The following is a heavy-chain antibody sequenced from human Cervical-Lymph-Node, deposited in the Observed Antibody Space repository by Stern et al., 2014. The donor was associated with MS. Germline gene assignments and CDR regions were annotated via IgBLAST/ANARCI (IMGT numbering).Heavy chain of an antibody. J-gene: IGHJ5*02. CDR3: ARGRGSASPYNWFDP. CDR1: GYTFTSYD. V-gene: IGHV1-8*01. Sequence: VQLVESGAEVKKPGASLKVSCKASGYTFTSYDINWVRQAPGQGLEWMGCMNPNSGNTGYAQKFQGRVTMTRNTSISTAYMELSSLRSEDTAVYYCARGRGSASPYNWFDPWGQGTLVTVSS. CDR2: MNPNSGNT. D-gene: IGHD1-26*01.